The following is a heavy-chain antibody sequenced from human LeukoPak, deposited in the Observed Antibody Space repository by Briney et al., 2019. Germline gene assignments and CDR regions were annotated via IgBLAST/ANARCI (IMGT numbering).Heavy chain of an antibody. D-gene: IGHD1-1*01. CDR1: GFIFSSFG. CDR3: ARVRATTQDDAFDF. CDR2: ISGSDGST. J-gene: IGHJ3*01. Sequence: GGSLRLSCAASGFIFSSFGMSWVRQAPGKGLEWVSRISGSDGSTDYADSVKGRFTISRDNSKNTLYLQMNSLNSEDTALYFCARVRATTQDDAFDFWGQGTRVTVSS. V-gene: IGHV3-23*01.